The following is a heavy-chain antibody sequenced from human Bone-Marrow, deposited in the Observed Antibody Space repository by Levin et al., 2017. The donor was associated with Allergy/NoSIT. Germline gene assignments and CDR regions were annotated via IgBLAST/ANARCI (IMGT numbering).Heavy chain of an antibody. J-gene: IGHJ3*02. V-gene: IGHV2-5*05. CDR3: AHVVITYGGVIGDEAFDS. D-gene: IGHD3-16*02. CDR2: IYWDNDR. Sequence: QTLSLTCTFSGFSLTTTGVGVAWIRQPPGKALEWIAIIYWDNDRRYGPSLNGRLSITKDTSKNQVVLTMTNVDPADTASYFCAHVVITYGGVIGDEAFDSWGPGTMVTVSS. CDR1: GFSLTTTGVG.